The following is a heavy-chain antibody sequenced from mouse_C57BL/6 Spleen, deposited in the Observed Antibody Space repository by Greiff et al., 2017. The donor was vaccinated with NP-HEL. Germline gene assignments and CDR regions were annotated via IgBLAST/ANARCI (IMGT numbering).Heavy chain of an antibody. CDR3: ARKVVATPGYAMDD. CDR1: GFSLTSYG. V-gene: IGHV2-2*01. D-gene: IGHD1-1*01. CDR2: IWSGGST. J-gene: IGHJ4*01. Sequence: VQLQQSGPGLVQPSQSLSITCTVSGFSLTSYGVHWVRQSPGKGLEWLGVIWSGGSTDYNAAFISRLSISTDTSKSQVFLKMNSLQADDTAIYYCARKVVATPGYAMDDWGQGTSVTVAS.